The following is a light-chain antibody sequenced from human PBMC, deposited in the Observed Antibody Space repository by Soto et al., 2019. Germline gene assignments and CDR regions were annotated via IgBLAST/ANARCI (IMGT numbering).Light chain of an antibody. CDR3: QTWGTGMV. V-gene: IGLV4-69*01. Sequence: QPLLTQSPSASASLGASVKLTCTLSSGHSSYAIAWHQQQPEKGPRYLMKLNSDGSHSKGDGIPDRFSGSSSGAERYLTISSLQSEDEADYYCQTWGTGMVFGGGTKLTVL. J-gene: IGLJ3*02. CDR1: SGHSSYA. CDR2: LNSDGSH.